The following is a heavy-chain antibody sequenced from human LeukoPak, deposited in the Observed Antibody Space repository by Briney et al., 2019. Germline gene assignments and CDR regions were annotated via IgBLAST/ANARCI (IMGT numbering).Heavy chain of an antibody. J-gene: IGHJ5*02. CDR1: GDSISSHY. V-gene: IGHV4-59*11. CDR2: VYYSGNT. Sequence: SETLSLTCSVSGDSISSHYWGWIRQTPGKGLEWIGSVYYSGNTVYNPSLRSRVTVSVDTSKNEFSLKLSSMTTADTAVYYCARVVETIQWATWFDPWGQGTLVTVSS. D-gene: IGHD5-24*01. CDR3: ARVVETIQWATWFDP.